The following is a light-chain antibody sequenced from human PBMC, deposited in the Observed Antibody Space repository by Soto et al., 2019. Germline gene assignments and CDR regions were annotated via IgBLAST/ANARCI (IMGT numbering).Light chain of an antibody. J-gene: IGKJ1*01. V-gene: IGKV3-20*01. CDR3: QHYNSYSEA. CDR2: GAS. CDR1: QSISRY. Sequence: IVLTQSPGTLSLSPGERTTLSCRASQSISRYLAWYQQKPGQAPRLLIYGASSRATGIPDRFSGSGSGTDFTLTISSLQPDDFATYYCQHYNSYSEAFGQGTKVDIK.